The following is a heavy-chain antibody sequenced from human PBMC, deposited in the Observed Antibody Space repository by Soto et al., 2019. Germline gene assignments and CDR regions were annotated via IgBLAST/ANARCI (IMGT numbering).Heavy chain of an antibody. CDR3: AREGVEVAAAGTSFDY. V-gene: IGHV1-69*13. Sequence: SVKVSCKASGGTFSSYAISWVRQASGQGLEWMGGIIPIFGTANYAQKFPGRVTITADESTSTAYMELSSLRSGDTAVYDCAREGVEVAAAGTSFDYWGQGTLPTVSS. D-gene: IGHD6-13*01. CDR2: IIPIFGTA. J-gene: IGHJ4*02. CDR1: GGTFSSYA.